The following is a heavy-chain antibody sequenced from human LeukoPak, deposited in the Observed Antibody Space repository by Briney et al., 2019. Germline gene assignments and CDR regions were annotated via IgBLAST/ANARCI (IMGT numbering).Heavy chain of an antibody. J-gene: IGHJ4*02. Sequence: GGSLRLSCAASGFTFSSYSMNWVRQAPGKGLEWVSSISSSSSSYIYYADSVKGRFTISRDNAKNSLYLQMNSLRAEDTAVYYCARVPAAMEGGYWGQGTLVTVSS. CDR1: GFTFSSYS. CDR3: ARVPAAMEGGY. CDR2: ISSSSSSYI. D-gene: IGHD2-2*01. V-gene: IGHV3-21*01.